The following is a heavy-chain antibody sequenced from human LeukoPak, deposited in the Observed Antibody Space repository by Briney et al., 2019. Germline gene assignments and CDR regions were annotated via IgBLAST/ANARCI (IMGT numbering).Heavy chain of an antibody. CDR1: GFTFSSYA. D-gene: IGHD1-26*01. J-gene: IGHJ4*02. CDR3: AKLKLGLRMFEWELPGEALFDY. CDR2: IRYDGSNK. V-gene: IGHV3-30*02. Sequence: PGGSLRLSCAASGFTFSSYAMHWVRQAPGKGLEWVAFIRYDGSNKYYADSVKGRFTISRDNSKNTLYLQMNSLRAEDTAVYYCAKLKLGLRMFEWELPGEALFDYWGQGTLVTVSS.